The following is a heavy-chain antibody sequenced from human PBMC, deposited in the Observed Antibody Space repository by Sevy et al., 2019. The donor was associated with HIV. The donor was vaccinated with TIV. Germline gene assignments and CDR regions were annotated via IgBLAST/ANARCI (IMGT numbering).Heavy chain of an antibody. J-gene: IGHJ5*02. CDR2: ISYDGSNK. CDR1: GFTFSSYG. V-gene: IGHV3-30*18. CDR3: AKELTCCSGGTLDRVDP. D-gene: IGHD2-15*01. Sequence: GGSLRLSCAASGFTFSSYGMHWVRQAPGKGLEWVAVISYDGSNKYYADSVKGRLSISRDNSKNRLYLQMNSLRAEDTAVYYCAKELTCCSGGTLDRVDPWGQGTLVTVSS.